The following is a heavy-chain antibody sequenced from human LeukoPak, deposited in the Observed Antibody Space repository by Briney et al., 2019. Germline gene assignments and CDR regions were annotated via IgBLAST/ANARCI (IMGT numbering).Heavy chain of an antibody. CDR1: GFTFSSYA. Sequence: GGSLRLSCAASGFTFSSYAMHWVRQAPGKGLEWVAVISYDGSNKYYADSVKGRFTISRDNSKNTLYLQMNSLRAEDTAVYYCAREYSSSWYGGYYYGMDLWGQGTTVTVSS. CDR3: AREYSSSWYGGYYYGMDL. D-gene: IGHD6-13*01. V-gene: IGHV3-30-3*01. J-gene: IGHJ6*02. CDR2: ISYDGSNK.